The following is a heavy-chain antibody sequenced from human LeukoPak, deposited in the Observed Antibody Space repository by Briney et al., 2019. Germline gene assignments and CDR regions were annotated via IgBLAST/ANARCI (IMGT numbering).Heavy chain of an antibody. V-gene: IGHV3-74*01. D-gene: IGHD3-9*01. CDR1: GFTFSSYW. CDR2: INSDGRST. Sequence: GGSLRLSCAASGFTFSSYWMHRVRQAPGKGLVGVSRINSDGRSTNYADSVKGRFTISRDNAKNTLYLQMNSLKTEDTAVYYCTTDPRYDILTGYHLPIDYWGQGTLVTVSS. J-gene: IGHJ4*02. CDR3: TTDPRYDILTGYHLPIDY.